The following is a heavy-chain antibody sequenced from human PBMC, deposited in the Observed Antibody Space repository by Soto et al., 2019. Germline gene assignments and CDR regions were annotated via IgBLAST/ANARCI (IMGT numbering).Heavy chain of an antibody. J-gene: IGHJ5*02. CDR3: AHIQNYYQYDWFDP. Sequence: QITLKESGPTLVKPTQTLTLTCTFSGFSLTTRGVGVGWIRQPPGKALECLALIYWDDDKRYSPSLQSRLSNTKDTSKNQVVLTMTNVDPVDTATYYCAHIQNYYQYDWFDPWGQGTLVSVSS. D-gene: IGHD3-16*01. CDR2: IYWDDDK. CDR1: GFSLTTRGVG. V-gene: IGHV2-5*02.